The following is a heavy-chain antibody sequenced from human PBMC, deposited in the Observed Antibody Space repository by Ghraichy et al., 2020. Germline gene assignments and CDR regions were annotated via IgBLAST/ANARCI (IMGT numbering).Heavy chain of an antibody. Sequence: SGPTLVKPTQTLTLTCTFSGFSLSTSGVGVGWIRQPPGKALEWLALICWDDDKRYRPSLKTRLTITKDTSKNQVVLTMTNMDPVDTATYYCAYIDILTGYSSRGVWFDHWGQGTLVTVSS. D-gene: IGHD3-9*01. J-gene: IGHJ5*02. CDR3: AYIDILTGYSSRGVWFDH. CDR2: ICWDDDK. V-gene: IGHV2-5*02. CDR1: GFSLSTSGVG.